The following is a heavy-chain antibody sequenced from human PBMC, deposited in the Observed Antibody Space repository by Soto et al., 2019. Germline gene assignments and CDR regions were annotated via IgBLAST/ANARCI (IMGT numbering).Heavy chain of an antibody. Sequence: GASVKVSCKASGYTFTSYYMHWVRQAPGQGLEWMGIINPSGGSTSYAQKFQGRVTMTRDTSTSTVYMELSSLRSEDTAVYYCARDLGKLESTYYYYGMDVWGQGTTVTVSS. J-gene: IGHJ6*02. CDR2: INPSGGST. CDR1: GYTFTSYY. D-gene: IGHD3-3*02. CDR3: ARDLGKLESTYYYYGMDV. V-gene: IGHV1-46*01.